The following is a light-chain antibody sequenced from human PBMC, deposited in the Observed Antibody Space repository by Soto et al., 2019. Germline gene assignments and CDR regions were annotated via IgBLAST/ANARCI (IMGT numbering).Light chain of an antibody. V-gene: IGKV1-8*01. CDR1: HGIISY. Sequence: AIRMTQSPSSFSSSTGDIVTITSRSSHGIISYLAWYQQKPGKAPKHLIYAASTLQCAVPSKLRGRGSGTDITLTISSLQSEHFGTYYCKQYDSYSQTFGQGTKVAIE. CDR2: AAS. J-gene: IGKJ1*01. CDR3: KQYDSYSQT.